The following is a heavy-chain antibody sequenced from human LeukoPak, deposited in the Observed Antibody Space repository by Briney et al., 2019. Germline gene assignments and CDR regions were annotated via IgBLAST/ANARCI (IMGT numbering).Heavy chain of an antibody. CDR2: ISSSGSTI. V-gene: IGHV3-48*03. D-gene: IGHD3-10*02. J-gene: IGHJ6*04. Sequence: GGSLRLSCAASGCTFRSYEMNWVGQAPGKGLAWVSYISSSGSTIYYADSVKGRFTISRDNAKNSLYLQMNSLRAEDTAVYYCAELGITMIGGVWGKGTTVTISS. CDR3: AELGITMIGGV. CDR1: GCTFRSYE.